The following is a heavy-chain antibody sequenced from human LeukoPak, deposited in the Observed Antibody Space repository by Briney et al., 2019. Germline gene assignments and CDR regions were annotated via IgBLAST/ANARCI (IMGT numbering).Heavy chain of an antibody. CDR2: IYDSGST. J-gene: IGHJ2*01. CDR1: GGSISSYY. D-gene: IGHD3-22*01. V-gene: IGHV4-59*12. CDR3: ARDFPHTYYYDSSGYLHDL. Sequence: SETLSLTCTVAGGSISSYYWSWIRQPPGKGLEWIGYIYDSGSTNYNPSLKSRVTISVDTSKNQFSLKLSSVTAADTAVYYCARDFPHTYYYDSSGYLHDLWGRGTLVTVSS.